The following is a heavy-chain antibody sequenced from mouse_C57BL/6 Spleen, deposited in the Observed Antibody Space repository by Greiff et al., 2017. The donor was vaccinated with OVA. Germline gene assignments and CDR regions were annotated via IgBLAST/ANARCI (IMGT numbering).Heavy chain of an antibody. Sequence: QVQLQQSGAELVKPGASVKLSCKASGYTFTEYTIHWVKQRSGQGLEWIGWFYPGSGSIKYNEKFKDKATLTADKSSSTVSMELSRLTSEDSAVYFCARHGRIYDYDESFWFAYWGQGTLVTVSA. V-gene: IGHV1-62-2*01. CDR1: GYTFTEYT. D-gene: IGHD2-4*01. J-gene: IGHJ3*01. CDR3: ARHGRIYDYDESFWFAY. CDR2: FYPGSGSI.